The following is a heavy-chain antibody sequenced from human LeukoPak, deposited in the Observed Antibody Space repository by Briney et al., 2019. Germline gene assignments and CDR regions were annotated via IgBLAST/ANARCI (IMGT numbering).Heavy chain of an antibody. D-gene: IGHD6-19*01. CDR2: MNPSGGYT. CDR1: GYTFTSHF. Sequence: ASVKVSCKASGYTFTSHFMHWVRQAPGQGLEWMGIMNPSGGYTRYAQKFQDRVTMTRDTSTSTVHMELTSLRSEDTAVYYCARDLGNVGIELSGTLDSWGQGTLVTVSS. V-gene: IGHV1-46*01. J-gene: IGHJ4*02. CDR3: ARDLGNVGIELSGTLDS.